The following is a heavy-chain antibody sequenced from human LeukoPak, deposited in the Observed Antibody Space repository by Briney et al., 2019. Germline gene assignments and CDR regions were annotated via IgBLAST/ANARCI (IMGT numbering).Heavy chain of an antibody. CDR3: ARDSIAVAGTDY. CDR1: GGTFSSYA. Sequence: SVKVPCKASGGTFSSYAISWVRQAPGQGLEWMGGIVPIFGTANYAQKFQGRVTITADESTSTAYMELSSLRSEDTAVYYCARDSIAVAGTDYWGQGTLVTVSS. CDR2: IVPIFGTA. V-gene: IGHV1-69*01. D-gene: IGHD6-19*01. J-gene: IGHJ4*02.